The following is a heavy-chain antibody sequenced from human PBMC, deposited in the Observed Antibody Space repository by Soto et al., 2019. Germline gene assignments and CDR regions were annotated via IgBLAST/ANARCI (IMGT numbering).Heavy chain of an antibody. CDR3: AKGVLGYCSSNSCYAYDF. Sequence: GGSLRLSCAASGFTFSDSAMSWVRRAPGKGLEWVSAITGSGGNTFYADSVKGRFTISRDNSKSTLFLQMHSLRAEDTAVYYCAKGVLGYCSSNSCYAYDFWGQGT. J-gene: IGHJ4*02. D-gene: IGHD2-2*01. CDR2: ITGSGGNT. V-gene: IGHV3-23*01. CDR1: GFTFSDSA.